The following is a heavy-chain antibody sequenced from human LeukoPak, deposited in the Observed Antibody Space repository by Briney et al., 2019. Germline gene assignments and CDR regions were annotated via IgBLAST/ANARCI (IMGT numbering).Heavy chain of an antibody. CDR2: ISRSGSTK. D-gene: IGHD4-23*01. CDR1: GFTFSDYN. J-gene: IGHJ2*01. Sequence: PGGSLRLSCAASGFTFSDYNMRWIRQAPGKGLEWVSSISRSGSTKYYADSVKGRFTISRDNSKNSLYLQMNSLRTEDTALYYCAKDGVATTQWPYWYFDVWGRGTLVTVSS. CDR3: AKDGVATTQWPYWYFDV. V-gene: IGHV3-11*01.